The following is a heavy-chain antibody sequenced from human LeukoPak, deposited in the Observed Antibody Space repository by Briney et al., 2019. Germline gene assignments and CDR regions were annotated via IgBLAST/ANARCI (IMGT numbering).Heavy chain of an antibody. Sequence: SETLSLTCTVSGGSLSSYYWSWIRQPPGKGLEWIGYIYSRGLTRGSTNYNPSLKSRVTISVDTSKNQFSLKLSSVTAADTAVYYCARDQEYSGSYYRYFDYWGQGALVTVSS. J-gene: IGHJ4*02. CDR1: GGSLSSYY. D-gene: IGHD1-26*01. V-gene: IGHV4-59*01. CDR3: ARDQEYSGSYYRYFDY. CDR2: IYSRGLTRGST.